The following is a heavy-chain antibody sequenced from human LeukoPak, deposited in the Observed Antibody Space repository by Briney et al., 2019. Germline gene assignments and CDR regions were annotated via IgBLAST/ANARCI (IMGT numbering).Heavy chain of an antibody. CDR3: AKDGMGAQQLVFYYYGMDV. J-gene: IGHJ6*02. Sequence: PGGSLRLSCAASGFTFSSYAMSWVRQAPGKGLEWVSAISGSGGSTYYADSVKGRFTISRDNSKNTLYLQMNSLRAEDTAVYYCAKDGMGAQQLVFYYYGMDVWGQGTTVTVSS. CDR1: GFTFSSYA. D-gene: IGHD6-6*01. CDR2: ISGSGGST. V-gene: IGHV3-23*01.